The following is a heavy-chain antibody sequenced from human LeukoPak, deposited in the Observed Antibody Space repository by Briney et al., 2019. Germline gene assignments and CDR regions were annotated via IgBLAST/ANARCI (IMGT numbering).Heavy chain of an antibody. J-gene: IGHJ4*02. Sequence: GGSLRLSCAASGFTFSSYALSWVRQAPGKGLEWVSTISGSGDGTYYADSVRGRLTISRDNSKNTLSLQMNSLRAEDTAVYYCAKGSPPHYYGSGSFYTTFDYWGQGTLVTVSS. CDR2: ISGSGDGT. D-gene: IGHD3-10*01. V-gene: IGHV3-23*01. CDR1: GFTFSSYA. CDR3: AKGSPPHYYGSGSFYTTFDY.